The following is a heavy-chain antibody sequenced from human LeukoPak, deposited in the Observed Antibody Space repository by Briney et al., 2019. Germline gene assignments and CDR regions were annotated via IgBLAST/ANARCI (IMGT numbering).Heavy chain of an antibody. CDR2: ISSSSIYI. CDR1: GFTFNTYT. J-gene: IGHJ3*02. D-gene: IGHD6-19*01. Sequence: GGSLRLSCAACGFTFNTYTINWVRQAPGKGLEWVSSISSSSIYIYYADSLKGRFTISRNNAKNSLYLHIDSLRAEDTAVYYCARGRVGQWLVDAFDIWGQGTMVTVSS. V-gene: IGHV3-21*01. CDR3: ARGRVGQWLVDAFDI.